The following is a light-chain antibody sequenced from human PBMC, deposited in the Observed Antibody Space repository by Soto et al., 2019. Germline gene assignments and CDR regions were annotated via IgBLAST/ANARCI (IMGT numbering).Light chain of an antibody. CDR3: QSYDSSNPVV. V-gene: IGLV6-57*04. Sequence: NFMLTQPHSVSESPGKTVTISCTLSSGSIARNYVQWYQQRPGSAPTTLIYEDNQRPSGVPDRFSGSIDSSSNSASLTISGLKTEDEADYYCQSYDSSNPVVFGGGTQLTVL. CDR2: EDN. CDR1: SGSIARNY. J-gene: IGLJ2*01.